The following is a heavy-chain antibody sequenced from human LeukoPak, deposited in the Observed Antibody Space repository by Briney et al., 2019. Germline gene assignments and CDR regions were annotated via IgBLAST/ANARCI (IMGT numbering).Heavy chain of an antibody. D-gene: IGHD5-18*01. J-gene: IGHJ4*02. CDR2: ISAGSNYV. V-gene: IGHV3-21*06. Sequence: PGGSLRLSCAASGFTFNSYSMNWVRQAPGKGLQGVSDISAGSNYVFYTDSVKGRFTVSRDNAKNFLYLQMNSLRVEDTAVYYCARVGYNNGIGGHFFDLWGQGVLAPVSS. CDR3: ARVGYNNGIGGHFFDL. CDR1: GFTFNSYS.